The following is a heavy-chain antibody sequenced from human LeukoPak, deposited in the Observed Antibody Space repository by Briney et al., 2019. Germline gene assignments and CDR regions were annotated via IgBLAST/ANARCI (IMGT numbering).Heavy chain of an antibody. Sequence: SETLSLTCTVSGGSISSYYWSWIRQPPGKGLEWIGYIYYSGSTNYNPSLKSRVTISIGTSKNQFSLKLTSVTAADTAVYYCARGPPYDFWKGYYFDYWGQGTLVTVSS. CDR2: IYYSGST. D-gene: IGHD3-3*01. CDR3: ARGPPYDFWKGYYFDY. J-gene: IGHJ4*02. CDR1: GGSISSYY. V-gene: IGHV4-59*01.